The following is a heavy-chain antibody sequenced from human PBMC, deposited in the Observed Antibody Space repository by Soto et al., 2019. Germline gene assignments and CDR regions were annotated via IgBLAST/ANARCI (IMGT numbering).Heavy chain of an antibody. D-gene: IGHD4-17*01. CDR2: ISSSSSTI. Sequence: EVQLVESGGGLVQPGGSLRLSCAASGFTFSSYSMNWVRQAPGKGLEWVSYISSSSSTIYYADSVKGRFTISRDNAKNSRYLQMNSLRAEDTAVYYCARVLDYGNYWGQGTLVTVSS. J-gene: IGHJ4*02. V-gene: IGHV3-48*01. CDR1: GFTFSSYS. CDR3: ARVLDYGNY.